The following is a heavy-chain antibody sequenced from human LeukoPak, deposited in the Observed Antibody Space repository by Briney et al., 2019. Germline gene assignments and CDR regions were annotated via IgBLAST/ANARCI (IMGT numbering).Heavy chain of an antibody. D-gene: IGHD4-23*01. CDR1: GYTFTSYG. CDR3: ARDRQLWGGNYNWFDP. CDR2: ISAYNGNT. Sequence: ASVKVSCKASGYTFTSYGISWVRQAPGQGLEWMGWISAYNGNTNYAQKLQDRVTMATDTSTSTAYMELRSLRSDDTAVYYCARDRQLWGGNYNWFDPWGQGTLVTVSS. V-gene: IGHV1-18*01. J-gene: IGHJ5*02.